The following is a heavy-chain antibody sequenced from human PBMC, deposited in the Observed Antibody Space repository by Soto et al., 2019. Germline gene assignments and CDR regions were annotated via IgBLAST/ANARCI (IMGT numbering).Heavy chain of an antibody. CDR3: ARDRDFRFDY. CDR2: MYNSGST. J-gene: IGHJ4*02. CDR1: GGSITTYY. V-gene: IGHV4-59*01. Sequence: QVQLQESGPGLVKPSETLSLTCTVSGGSITTYYWAWIRQPPGKGLEGIGHMYNSGSTNYNSSLQSRVTISVDTSKNQFSLKLTSVTAADTAVYYCARDRDFRFDYWGQGALVTVSS.